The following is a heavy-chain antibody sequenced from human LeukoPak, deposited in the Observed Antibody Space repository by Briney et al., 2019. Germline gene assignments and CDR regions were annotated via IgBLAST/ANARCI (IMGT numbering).Heavy chain of an antibody. J-gene: IGHJ4*02. Sequence: PGGSLRLSCVASGFTFSSFAMSWVRQAPGKGLDWVSTISGSGGTTNYADSVKGRFTFSRDNSRNMVHLQMNSLRAEGTAVYYCAKDLPDYGDYIEGYWGQGTLVTVSS. D-gene: IGHD4-17*01. CDR2: ISGSGGTT. CDR1: GFTFSSFA. V-gene: IGHV3-23*01. CDR3: AKDLPDYGDYIEGY.